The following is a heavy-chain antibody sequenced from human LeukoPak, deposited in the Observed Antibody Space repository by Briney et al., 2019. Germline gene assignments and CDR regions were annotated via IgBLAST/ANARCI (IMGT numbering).Heavy chain of an antibody. CDR2: MNPNSGNT. D-gene: IGHD2-2*01. Sequence: ASVKVSCKASGYTFTSYDINWVRQATGQGLEWMGWMNPNSGNTGYAQKFQGRVTMTRNTSISTAYMELSSLRSEDTAVYYCAREYCSSTSCKNGAFDIWGQGTMVTGSS. J-gene: IGHJ3*02. CDR3: AREYCSSTSCKNGAFDI. V-gene: IGHV1-8*01. CDR1: GYTFTSYD.